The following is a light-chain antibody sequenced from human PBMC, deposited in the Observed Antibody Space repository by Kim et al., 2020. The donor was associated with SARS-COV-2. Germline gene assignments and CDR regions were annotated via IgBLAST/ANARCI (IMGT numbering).Light chain of an antibody. CDR3: QSYDSTNLLWV. V-gene: IGLV6-57*03. Sequence: VTISCPRGSVTSVTNYVQWYQHRRGSGPTTVIYHDDRRPSGVPDRFSGSLDISLNCATLSISGLKTEDEADYYCQSYDSTNLLWVFGGGTQLTVL. CDR2: HDD. CDR1: SVTSVTNY. J-gene: IGLJ3*02.